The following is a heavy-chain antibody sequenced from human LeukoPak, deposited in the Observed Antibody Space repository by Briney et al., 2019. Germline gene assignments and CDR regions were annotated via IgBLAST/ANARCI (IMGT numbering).Heavy chain of an antibody. CDR3: AREGFLDY. J-gene: IGHJ4*02. CDR1: GFTFSNYW. CDR2: MNQDGSQK. Sequence: PGESQRLSCAASGFTFSNYWMSWVRQAPGKGLEWVANMNQDGSQKNYVDSVKGRFTISRDNAKNSLYLQMNSLRAEDTAVYYCAREGFLDYWGQGTLVTVSS. V-gene: IGHV3-7*01. D-gene: IGHD3-3*01.